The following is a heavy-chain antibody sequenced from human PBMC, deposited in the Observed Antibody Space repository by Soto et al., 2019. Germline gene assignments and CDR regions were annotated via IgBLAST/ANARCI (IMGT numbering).Heavy chain of an antibody. D-gene: IGHD3-9*01. J-gene: IGHJ4*02. CDR3: ARGRYFDWAYYFDY. CDR2: IYYSGST. V-gene: IGHV4-30-4*01. Sequence: NPSETLSLTCTVSGGSISSGDYYWSWIRQPPGKGLEWIGYIYYSGSTYYNPSLKSRVTISVDTSKNQFSLKLSSVTAADTAVYYCARGRYFDWAYYFDYWGQGTLVTVSS. CDR1: GGSISSGDYY.